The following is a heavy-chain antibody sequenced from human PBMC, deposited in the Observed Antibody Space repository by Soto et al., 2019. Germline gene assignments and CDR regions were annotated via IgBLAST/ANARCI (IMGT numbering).Heavy chain of an antibody. D-gene: IGHD6-19*01. J-gene: IGHJ4*02. CDR3: ASSSVAGTAYFDY. V-gene: IGHV4-59*01. Sequence: SETLSLTCTVSGGSMIGYYWSWIRQPPGRGLEWIGFIYYSGSTNYNPSLKSRVTISVDTSKNQFSLKLSSVTAADTAVYYCASSSVAGTAYFDYWGQGTLVTVSS. CDR2: IYYSGST. CDR1: GGSMIGYY.